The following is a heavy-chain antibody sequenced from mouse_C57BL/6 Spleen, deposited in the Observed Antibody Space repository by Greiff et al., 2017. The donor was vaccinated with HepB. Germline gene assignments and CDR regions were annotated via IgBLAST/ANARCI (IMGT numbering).Heavy chain of an antibody. CDR3: ARHESDYSNFDY. D-gene: IGHD2-5*01. V-gene: IGHV5-9*01. CDR1: GFTFSSYT. CDR2: ISGGGGNT. J-gene: IGHJ2*01. Sequence: EVQRVESGGGLVKPGGSLKLSCAASGFTFSSYTMSWVRQTPEKRLEWVATISGGGGNTYYPDSVKGRFTISRDNAKNTLYLQMSSLRSEDTALYYCARHESDYSNFDYWGQGTTLTVSS.